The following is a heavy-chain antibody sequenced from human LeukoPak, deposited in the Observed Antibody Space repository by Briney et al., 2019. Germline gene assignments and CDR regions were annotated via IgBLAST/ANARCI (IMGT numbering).Heavy chain of an antibody. Sequence: SETLSLTCAVYGGSFSGYYWSWIRQPPGKGLEWIGYIYYSGSTYYNPSLKSRVTISVDTSKNQFSLKLSSVTAADTAMYYCARWSRAYYGDYSLDCWGQGTLVTVSS. CDR1: GGSFSGYY. D-gene: IGHD4-17*01. CDR2: IYYSGST. V-gene: IGHV4-34*09. J-gene: IGHJ4*02. CDR3: ARWSRAYYGDYSLDC.